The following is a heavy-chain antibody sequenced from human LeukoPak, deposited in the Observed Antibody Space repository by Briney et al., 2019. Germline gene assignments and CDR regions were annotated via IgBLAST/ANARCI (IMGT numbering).Heavy chain of an antibody. CDR1: GFSFSTYS. J-gene: IGHJ4*02. D-gene: IGHD6-19*01. CDR3: SKDVVPDSGWDLDY. V-gene: IGHV3-23*05. CDR2: IYNSGSKT. Sequence: PGGSLRLSCTASGFSFSTYSMTWVRQDPGKGLEWVSSIYNSGSKTFYADSVKGRFTISRDNSKNTLYLQMNSLTAEDTAIYYCSKDVVPDSGWDLDYWGQGTLVTVSS.